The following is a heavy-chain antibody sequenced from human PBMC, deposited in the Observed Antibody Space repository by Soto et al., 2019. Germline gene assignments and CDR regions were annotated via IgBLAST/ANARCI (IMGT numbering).Heavy chain of an antibody. CDR1: GFTFSSYG. J-gene: IGHJ6*02. CDR3: AKIHCSGGSCSSGYYYYGMDV. D-gene: IGHD2-15*01. V-gene: IGHV3-30*18. Sequence: GGSLRLSCAASGFTFSSYGMHWVRQAPGKGLEWVAVISYDGSNKYYADSVKGRFTISRDNSKNTLYLQMNSLRAEDTAVYYCAKIHCSGGSCSSGYYYYGMDVWGQGTTVTVSS. CDR2: ISYDGSNK.